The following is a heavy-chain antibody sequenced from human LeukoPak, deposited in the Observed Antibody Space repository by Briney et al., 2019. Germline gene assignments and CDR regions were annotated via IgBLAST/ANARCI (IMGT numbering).Heavy chain of an antibody. V-gene: IGHV4-34*01. J-gene: IGHJ5*02. CDR2: INHSGST. D-gene: IGHD5-18*01. CDR3: ARTLSGYSYGYWFDP. Sequence: SETLSLTCAVYGGSFSGYYWSWIRQPPGKGLEWIGEINHSGSTNYNPSLKSRVTISVDTSKNQFSLKLSSVTAADTAVYYCARTLSGYSYGYWFDPWGQGTLVTVSS. CDR1: GGSFSGYY.